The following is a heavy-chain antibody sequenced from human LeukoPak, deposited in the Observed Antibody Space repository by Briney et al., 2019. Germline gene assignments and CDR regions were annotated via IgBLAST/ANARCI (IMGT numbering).Heavy chain of an antibody. CDR2: ITYSSSTI. J-gene: IGHJ5*02. Sequence: PGGSLRLSCAASGFTFSSYSMTWVRQAPGKGLEWVSYITYSSSTIYYADSVKGRFTISRDNAKNSLYLQMNSLRAEDTAVYYCARDSASIPRMVRGVILYNWFDPWGQGTLVTVSS. CDR3: ARDSASIPRMVRGVILYNWFDP. D-gene: IGHD3-10*01. CDR1: GFTFSSYS. V-gene: IGHV3-48*04.